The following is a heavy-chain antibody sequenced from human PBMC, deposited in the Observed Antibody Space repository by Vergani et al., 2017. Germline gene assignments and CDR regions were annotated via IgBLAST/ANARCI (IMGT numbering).Heavy chain of an antibody. Sequence: EVQLVESGGGLVQPGRSLRLSCAASGFTFDDYAMHWVRQAPGKGLEWVSGISWNSGSIGYADSVKGRFTISRDNSKNTLYLQMNSLRAEDTAVYYCATLNPQFDYWGQGTLVTVSS. CDR3: ATLNPQFDY. V-gene: IGHV3-9*01. CDR1: GFTFDDYA. CDR2: ISWNSGSI. D-gene: IGHD1-14*01. J-gene: IGHJ4*02.